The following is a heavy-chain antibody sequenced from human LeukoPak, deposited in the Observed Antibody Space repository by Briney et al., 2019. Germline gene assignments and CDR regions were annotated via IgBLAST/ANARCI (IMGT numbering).Heavy chain of an antibody. CDR2: ITYNGGST. V-gene: IGHV3-64D*09. J-gene: IGHJ4*02. Sequence: PGGSLRLSCSASGFTFSTSAMHWVRQAPGKGLEYVSFITYNGGSTYNAGSVKGRFTISRDNSRNTLYLQMSSLRAEDTAVYHCVKDGGMATIFDFWGQGTLVTVSS. CDR3: VKDGGMATIFDF. CDR1: GFTFSTSA. D-gene: IGHD5-24*01.